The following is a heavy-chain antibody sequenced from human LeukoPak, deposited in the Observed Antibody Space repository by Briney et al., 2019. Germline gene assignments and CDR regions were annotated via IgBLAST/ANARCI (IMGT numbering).Heavy chain of an antibody. CDR1: GGSISSGGYY. J-gene: IGHJ4*02. CDR3: ARDQGGRENDYGDYESFDY. V-gene: IGHV4-31*03. D-gene: IGHD4-17*01. Sequence: SETLSLTCTVSGGSISSGGYYWSWIRQHPGKGLEWIGYIYYSGSTYYNPSLKSRVTISVDTSKNQFSLKLSSVTAADTAVYYCARDQGGRENDYGDYESFDYWGQGTLVTVSS. CDR2: IYYSGST.